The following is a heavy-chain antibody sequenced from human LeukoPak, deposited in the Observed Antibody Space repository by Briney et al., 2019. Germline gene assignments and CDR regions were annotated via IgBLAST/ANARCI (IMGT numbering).Heavy chain of an antibody. CDR2: IYTSGST. V-gene: IGHV4-4*09. Sequence: SETLSLTCTVSGGSISSYYWSWIRQPPGKGLEWIGYIYTSGSTNYNPSLKSRVTISVDTSKNQFSLKLSSVTAADTAAYYCARQLGTYYYYMDVWGKGTTVTVSS. CDR1: GGSISSYY. D-gene: IGHD7-27*01. CDR3: ARQLGTYYYYMDV. J-gene: IGHJ6*03.